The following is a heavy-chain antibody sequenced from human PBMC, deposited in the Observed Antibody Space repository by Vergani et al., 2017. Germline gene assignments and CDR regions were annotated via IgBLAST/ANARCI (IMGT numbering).Heavy chain of an antibody. V-gene: IGHV1-69*13. D-gene: IGHD3-10*01. CDR1: GGTFGTYG. J-gene: IGHJ6*02. CDR2: IIPMFGTT. CDR3: GRDSYGSGYYYGMDV. Sequence: QVQLVQSGAEVKKPGSSIKVSCKASGGTFGTYGITWVRQAPGQGLEWIGRIIPMFGTTNYAQKFQGRVTIIADKSTSTSYMELSSLKSEDTAQYYCGRDSYGSGYYYGMDVWAQGTTVTVS.